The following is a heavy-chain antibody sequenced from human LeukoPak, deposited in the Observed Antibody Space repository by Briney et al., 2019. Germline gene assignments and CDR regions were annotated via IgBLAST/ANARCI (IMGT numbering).Heavy chain of an antibody. J-gene: IGHJ4*02. CDR1: GGSFSGYY. Sequence: SETLSLTCAVYGGSFSGYYWSWIRQPPGKGLEWIGEINHSGSTNYNPSLKSRVTISVDTSKNQFSLKLSSVTAADTAVYYCARDLDYDGIDYWGQGTLVTVSS. V-gene: IGHV4-34*01. D-gene: IGHD3-22*01. CDR3: ARDLDYDGIDY. CDR2: INHSGST.